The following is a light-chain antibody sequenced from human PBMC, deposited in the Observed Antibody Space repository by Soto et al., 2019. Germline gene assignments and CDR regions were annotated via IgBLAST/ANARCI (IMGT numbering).Light chain of an antibody. CDR3: SSYTSSITPYV. Sequence: QSVLTQPASVSGSPGQSITISCTGTSSDVGGYNYVSWYQQHPGKAPKLMIYEVSNRPSGVSNRFSGSKSGNTASLTISGLQADDEAEYYCSSYTSSITPYVFGTGTKVTDL. J-gene: IGLJ1*01. V-gene: IGLV2-14*01. CDR2: EVS. CDR1: SSDVGGYNY.